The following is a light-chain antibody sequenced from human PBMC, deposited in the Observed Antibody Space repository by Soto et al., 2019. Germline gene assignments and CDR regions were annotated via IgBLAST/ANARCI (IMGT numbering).Light chain of an antibody. CDR1: DSVSISY. Sequence: IVLTQSPGTLSLSPGERATLSCRASDSVSISYLAWYQQRSGQPPRLLIYGTSTSATGIPGRFSGSGSGTDFTLTISRLEPEDSAGYFCQQWGNSPRVTFGGGTKVEI. V-gene: IGKV3-20*01. CDR3: QQWGNSPRVT. CDR2: GTS. J-gene: IGKJ4*01.